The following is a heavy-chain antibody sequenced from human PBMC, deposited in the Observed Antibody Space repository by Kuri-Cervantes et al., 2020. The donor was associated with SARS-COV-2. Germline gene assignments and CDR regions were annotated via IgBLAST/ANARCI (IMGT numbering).Heavy chain of an antibody. CDR2: INSDGSST. CDR1: GFTFSSYW. CDR3: AKDMGTIFGVVIGSGYGMDV. D-gene: IGHD3-3*01. Sequence: GESLKISCAASGFTFSSYWMHWVRQAPGKGLVWVSRINSDGSSTSYADSVKGRFTISRDNTKNTLYLQMNSLRAEDTAVYYCAKDMGTIFGVVIGSGYGMDVWGQGTTVTVSS. V-gene: IGHV3-74*01. J-gene: IGHJ6*02.